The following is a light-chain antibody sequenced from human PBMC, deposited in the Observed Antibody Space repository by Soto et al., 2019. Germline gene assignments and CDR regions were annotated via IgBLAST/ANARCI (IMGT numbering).Light chain of an antibody. Sequence: EILMTQSPATLSVSPGGRVTLSCRASQSVSSKLAWYQQKPGQAPRLLIYGASTRATGIPARFSGSGSGTEFTLTISSLQSEDFAVYYCQQYSNWWTFGQGTKVEIK. J-gene: IGKJ1*01. CDR2: GAS. CDR3: QQYSNWWT. CDR1: QSVSSK. V-gene: IGKV3-15*01.